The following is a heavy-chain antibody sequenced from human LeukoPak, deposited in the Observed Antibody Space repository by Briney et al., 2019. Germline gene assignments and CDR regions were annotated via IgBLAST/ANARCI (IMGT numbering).Heavy chain of an antibody. CDR2: INHSGST. CDR3: ARRYCSSTSCYAFDY. J-gene: IGHJ4*02. Sequence: SETLSLTCAVYGGSFSGYYWSWIRQPPGKGVEWVGEINHSGSTNYNPSLKRRVTISVDTSKNQFSLKLSSVTAADTAVYYCARRYCSSTSCYAFDYWVQGTLVTVSS. V-gene: IGHV4-34*01. D-gene: IGHD2-2*01. CDR1: GGSFSGYY.